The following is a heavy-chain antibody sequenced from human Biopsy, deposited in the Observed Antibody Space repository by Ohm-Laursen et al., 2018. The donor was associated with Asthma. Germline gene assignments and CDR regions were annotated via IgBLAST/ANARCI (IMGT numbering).Heavy chain of an antibody. J-gene: IGHJ4*02. CDR3: AKAFLGGVSVANYFDS. V-gene: IGHV3-9*01. CDR1: GFTFDNYV. CDR2: ISWNSATV. Sequence: SLRLSCTASGFTFDNYVMTWVRQAPGKGLEWVSGISWNSATVAYANSVKGRFTISRDNAKNSLYLQMNSLRPDDTALYYCAKAFLGGVSVANYFDSWGQGTLVTVSS. D-gene: IGHD6-19*01.